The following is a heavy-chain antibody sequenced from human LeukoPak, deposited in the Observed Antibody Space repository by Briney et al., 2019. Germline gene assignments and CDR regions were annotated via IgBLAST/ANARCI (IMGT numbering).Heavy chain of an antibody. V-gene: IGHV1-46*01. D-gene: IGHD3-3*01. CDR1: GYTFTTHY. Sequence: ASVKVSCKASGYTFTTHYFHWVRQAPGQGLEWMGIIDHNGGSTKYAQKFQGRVAMTSDTSTSTVYMDLSSLRSEDTAVYYCTSWAGEVKNGLWSGPFDYWGQGALVTVSS. CDR3: TSWAGEVKNGLWSGPFDY. CDR2: IDHNGGST. J-gene: IGHJ4*02.